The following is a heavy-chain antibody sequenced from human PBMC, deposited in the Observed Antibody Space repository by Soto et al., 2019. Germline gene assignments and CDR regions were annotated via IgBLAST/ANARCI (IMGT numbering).Heavy chain of an antibody. J-gene: IGHJ5*02. CDR1: GFTSTNAW. CDR2: ITSKTDGGTT. V-gene: IGHV3-15*07. D-gene: IGHD2-15*01. Sequence: VQVVESGGGLVKPGGSLRLACAASGFTSTNAWMTWVRQAPGKGLEWVGRITSKTDGGTTDYAAPVKGRFTISRDDSKNTLYLQRNSLKPEATAVYYCRTRSVEAWGQGTLVTVSS. CDR3: RTRSVEA.